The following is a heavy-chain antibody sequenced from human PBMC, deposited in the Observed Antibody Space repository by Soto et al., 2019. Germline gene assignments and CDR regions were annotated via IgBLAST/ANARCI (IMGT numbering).Heavy chain of an antibody. J-gene: IGHJ5*02. CDR3: ARLRRGLSRFDP. CDR2: VYSNGNT. D-gene: IGHD3-10*01. V-gene: IGHV4-39*01. Sequence: SETLSLTSTVSGDSISGIIYYWGWIRQSPGKGLEWLGSVYSNGNTYYNPSLKTRVSIVMDTSNSQSSLNLNSVTAADTAVYYCARLRRGLSRFDPWGQGTLVSV. CDR1: GDSISGIIYY.